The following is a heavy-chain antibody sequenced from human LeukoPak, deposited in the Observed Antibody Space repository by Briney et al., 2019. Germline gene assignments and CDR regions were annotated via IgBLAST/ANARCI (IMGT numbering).Heavy chain of an antibody. V-gene: IGHV3-21*01. D-gene: IGHD3-22*01. CDR2: ISSSSSYI. CDR3: ASPMIVVAPGAFDI. J-gene: IGHJ3*02. CDR1: GFTFSSYS. Sequence: PGASLRLSCAASGFTFSSYSMNWVRQAPGQGLEWVSSISSSSSYIYYADSVKGRFTISRDNAKNSLYLQMNSLRAEDTAVYYCASPMIVVAPGAFDIWGQGTMVTVSS.